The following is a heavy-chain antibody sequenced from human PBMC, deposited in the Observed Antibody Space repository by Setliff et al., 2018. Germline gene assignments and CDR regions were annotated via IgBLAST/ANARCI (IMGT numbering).Heavy chain of an antibody. D-gene: IGHD2-2*01. CDR3: VKAHYCRSTSCAFDY. J-gene: IGHJ4*02. V-gene: IGHV3-23*01. CDR2: VSGGGDTT. Sequence: GGSLRLSCAASGFTFSAYTMNWVRQAPGKGLNWVSAVSGGGDTTFYAASVKGRFTISRDNSKNTVYLQMNSLRAEDTALYYCVKAHYCRSTSCAFDYWGQGALVTVSS. CDR1: GFTFSAYT.